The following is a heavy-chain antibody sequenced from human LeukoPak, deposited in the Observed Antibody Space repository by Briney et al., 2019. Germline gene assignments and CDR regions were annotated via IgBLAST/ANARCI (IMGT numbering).Heavy chain of an antibody. CDR3: AKVRSSGWYTGGFDY. CDR1: GFTFSSYV. CDR2: ISGSGATT. V-gene: IGHV3-23*01. Sequence: GGSLRLSCAASGFTFSSYVMSWVRQAPGKGLEWVSGISGSGATTYYADSVKGRFTISRDNSKNTLYLQMNSLRAEDTAVYYCAKVRSSGWYTGGFDYWGQGTLVTVSS. D-gene: IGHD6-19*01. J-gene: IGHJ4*02.